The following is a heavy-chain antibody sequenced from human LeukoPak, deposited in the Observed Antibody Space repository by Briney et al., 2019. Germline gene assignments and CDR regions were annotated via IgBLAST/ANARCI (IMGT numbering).Heavy chain of an antibody. CDR1: GFTFSSYG. D-gene: IGHD6-19*01. J-gene: IGHJ5*02. V-gene: IGHV3-30*02. Sequence: GSLRLSCAASGFTFSSYGMHWVRQAPGKGLEWVAFIRYDGSNKYYADSVKGRFTISRDNSKNTLYLQMNSLRAEDTAVYYCAKVTKDSSGWNWFDPWGQGTLVTVSS. CDR2: IRYDGSNK. CDR3: AKVTKDSSGWNWFDP.